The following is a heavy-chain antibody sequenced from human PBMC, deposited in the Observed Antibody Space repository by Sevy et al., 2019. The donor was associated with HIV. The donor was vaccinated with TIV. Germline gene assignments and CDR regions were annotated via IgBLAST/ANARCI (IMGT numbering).Heavy chain of an antibody. V-gene: IGHV3-53*01. CDR3: ARVITVGATMQGAFDI. CDR2: IYSGGST. Sequence: GGYLRLSCAASGFTISSNYMSWVRQAPGKGLEWVSVIYSGGSTYYADSVKGRFTISRDNSKNTLYLQMNSLRAEDMAVYYCARVITVGATMQGAFDIWGQGTMVTVSS. CDR1: GFTISSNY. J-gene: IGHJ3*02. D-gene: IGHD1-26*01.